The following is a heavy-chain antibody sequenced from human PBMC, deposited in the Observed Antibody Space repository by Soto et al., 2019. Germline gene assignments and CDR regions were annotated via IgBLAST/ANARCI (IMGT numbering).Heavy chain of an antibody. Sequence: SETLSLTCDFYGGSFNGFYWAWIRQPPGKGLEWIGEMNRSGDIKYNPSLKSRVTISADMSKNQFSLTLTSVTAADTALYYCARWASYWGQGTRVTVYS. V-gene: IGHV4-34*01. J-gene: IGHJ4*02. CDR3: ARWASY. CDR2: MNRSGDI. CDR1: GGSFNGFY.